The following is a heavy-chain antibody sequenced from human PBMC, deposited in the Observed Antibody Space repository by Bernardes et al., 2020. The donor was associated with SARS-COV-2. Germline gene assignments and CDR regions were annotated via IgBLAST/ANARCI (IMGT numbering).Heavy chain of an antibody. V-gene: IGHV3-23*01. CDR3: AKDFYSNYAPRNPDYYYYGMDD. CDR2: ISGSGGST. J-gene: IGHJ6*02. CDR1: GFTFSSYA. D-gene: IGHD4-4*01. Sequence: GGSLRLSCAASGFTFSSYAMSWVRQAPGKGLEWVSAISGSGGSTYYADSVKGRFTISRDNSKNTLYLQMNSLRAEDTAVYYCAKDFYSNYAPRNPDYYYYGMDDWGQGTTVTVSS.